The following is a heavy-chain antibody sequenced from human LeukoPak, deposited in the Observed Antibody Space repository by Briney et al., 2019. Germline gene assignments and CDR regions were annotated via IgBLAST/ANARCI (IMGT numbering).Heavy chain of an antibody. J-gene: IGHJ4*02. V-gene: IGHV3-49*04. CDR2: IRSKAYGGTT. CDR3: TRVMYTAMVSGY. D-gene: IGHD5-18*01. Sequence: GGTLRLSCAASGFTFSSYGMSWVRQAPGKGLEWVGFIRSKAYGGTTEYAASVKGRFTISRDDSKSIAYLQMNSLKTEDTAVYYCTRVMYTAMVSGYWGQGTLVTVSS. CDR1: GFTFSSYG.